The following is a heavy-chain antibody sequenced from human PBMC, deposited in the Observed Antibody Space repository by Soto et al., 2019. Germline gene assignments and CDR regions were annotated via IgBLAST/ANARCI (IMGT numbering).Heavy chain of an antibody. CDR1: GFTFSSYG. V-gene: IGHV3-33*01. D-gene: IGHD6-6*01. Sequence: QVQLVESGGGVVQPGRSLRLSCAASGFTFSSYGMHWVRQAPGKGLEWVAVIWYDGSNKYYADSVKGRFTISRDNSKNTLYLQMNSLRAEDTAVYYCARDSSIAAPFDYWDQGTLVTVSS. CDR2: IWYDGSNK. J-gene: IGHJ4*02. CDR3: ARDSSIAAPFDY.